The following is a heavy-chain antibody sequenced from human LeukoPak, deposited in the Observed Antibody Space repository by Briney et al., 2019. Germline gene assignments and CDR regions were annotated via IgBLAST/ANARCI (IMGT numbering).Heavy chain of an antibody. CDR3: AKDSSVHWSLFEYYMDV. Sequence: GGSLRLSCAASGFPFSIFSFQGFIQHPGRGWEWLIVIIWDGGSTYYAVSVKGRFTISRDNSKNSLYLQMNSLRAEDTALYYCAKDSSVHWSLFEYYMDVWGKGTTVTVSS. CDR2: IIWDGGST. J-gene: IGHJ6*03. CDR1: GFPFSIFS. V-gene: IGHV3-43D*03. D-gene: IGHD3-9*01.